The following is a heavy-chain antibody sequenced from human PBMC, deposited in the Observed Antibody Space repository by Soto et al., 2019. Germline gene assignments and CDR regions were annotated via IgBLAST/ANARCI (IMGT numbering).Heavy chain of an antibody. D-gene: IGHD3-10*01. V-gene: IGHV3-49*03. CDR3: AKDLFSMVRGASYYSYGMDV. CDR2: IRSKPYDGTT. CDR1: GFTFGDYA. Sequence: GGSLRLSCTASGFTFGDYAMSWFRQAPGKGLEWVGFIRSKPYDGTTEYAASAKGRFTISRDDSKSIAYLQMNSLKTEDTAVYYCAKDLFSMVRGASYYSYGMDVWGQGTTVTVS. J-gene: IGHJ6*02.